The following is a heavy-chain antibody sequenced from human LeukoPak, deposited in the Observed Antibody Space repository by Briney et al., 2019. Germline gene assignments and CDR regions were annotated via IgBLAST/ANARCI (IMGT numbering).Heavy chain of an antibody. CDR1: GGSINTDGYY. CDR2: IYYTGST. D-gene: IGHD1-26*01. V-gene: IGHV4-31*03. CDR3: ARLRLVGATGWDY. J-gene: IGHJ4*02. Sequence: PSQTLSLTCTVSGGSINTDGYYWSWIRHHPGKGLEWTGYIYYTGSTYYNPSLKSRVTISLDTSKNQFSLKLSSVTAADTAVYYCARLRLVGATGWDYWGQGTLVTVSS.